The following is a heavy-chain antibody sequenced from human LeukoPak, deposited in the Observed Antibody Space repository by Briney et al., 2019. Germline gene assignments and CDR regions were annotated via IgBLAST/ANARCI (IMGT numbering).Heavy chain of an antibody. J-gene: IGHJ6*03. CDR2: MNPNSGNT. CDR1: GYTFTSYD. D-gene: IGHD5-12*01. V-gene: IGHV1-8*01. Sequence: VASVKVSCKASGYTFTSYDINWVRQATGQGLEWMGWMNPNSGNTGYAQKFQGRVTMTRNTSISTAYMELSRLRSEDTAVYYCARARVATILYYYYYYMDVWGKRTTVTVSS. CDR3: ARARVATILYYYYYYMDV.